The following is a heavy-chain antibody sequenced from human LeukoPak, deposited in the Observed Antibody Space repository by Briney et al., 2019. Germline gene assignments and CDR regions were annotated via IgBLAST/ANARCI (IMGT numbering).Heavy chain of an antibody. CDR3: AGTGSDY. V-gene: IGHV3-7*01. J-gene: IGHJ4*02. D-gene: IGHD7-27*01. CDR2: IREDGNEK. Sequence: GGSLRLSCSASGFTFSSYWMSWVRQTTGKGLECVAKIREDGNEKFYVDSVKGRFTISRDNAKNSLYLQMNSLRAEDTAVYYCAGTGSDYWGQGTLVTVSS. CDR1: GFTFSSYW.